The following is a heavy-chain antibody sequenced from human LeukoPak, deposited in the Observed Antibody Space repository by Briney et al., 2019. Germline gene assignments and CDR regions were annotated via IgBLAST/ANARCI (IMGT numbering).Heavy chain of an antibody. V-gene: IGHV4-39*07. CDR2: IYYSGST. J-gene: IGHJ5*02. Sequence: SETLSLTCTVSGGSISSSSYYWGWIRQPPGKGLEWIGSIYYSGSTYYNPSLKSRVTISVDTSKNQFSLKLSSVTAADTAVYYCAREGLRFLEWFYWFDPWGQGTLVTVSS. D-gene: IGHD3-3*01. CDR1: GGSISSSSYY. CDR3: AREGLRFLEWFYWFDP.